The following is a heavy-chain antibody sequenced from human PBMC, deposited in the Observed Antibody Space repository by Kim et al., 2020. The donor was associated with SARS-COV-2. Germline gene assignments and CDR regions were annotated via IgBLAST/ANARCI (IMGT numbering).Heavy chain of an antibody. CDR3: ARHTYYDFWSGYYPYYYYYGMDV. Sequence: SETPSLTCAVYGGSFSGYYWSWIRQPPGKGLEWIGEINHSGSTNYNPSLKSRVTISVDTSKNQFSLKLSSVTAADTAVYYCARHTYYDFWSGYYPYYYYYGMDVWGQGTTVTVSS. D-gene: IGHD3-3*01. CDR1: GGSFSGYY. J-gene: IGHJ6*02. V-gene: IGHV4-34*01. CDR2: INHSGST.